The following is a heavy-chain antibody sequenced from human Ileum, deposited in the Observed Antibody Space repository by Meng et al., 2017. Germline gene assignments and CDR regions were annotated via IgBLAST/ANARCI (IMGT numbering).Heavy chain of an antibody. CDR2: AGT. D-gene: IGHD7-27*01. J-gene: IGHJ4*02. Sequence: QAQRQGSGPGRVRPSETLSLICTVSGGSVSTSDYQWGWIRQPPGKGLEWIGYAGTNYNPSLKSRVTISVDTSKRQFSLKLTSVTAADTAVYYCARDHWGSLDYWGQGILVTVSS. V-gene: IGHV4-61*08. CDR1: GGSVSTSDYQ. CDR3: ARDHWGSLDY.